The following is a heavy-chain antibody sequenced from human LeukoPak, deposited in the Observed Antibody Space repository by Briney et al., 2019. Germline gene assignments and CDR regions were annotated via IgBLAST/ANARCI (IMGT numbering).Heavy chain of an antibody. CDR2: IYYSGST. J-gene: IGHJ6*03. CDR1: PYSISSGYY. D-gene: IGHD6-13*01. CDR3: ARLQYSSSWYYYYYYMDV. Sequence: SETLSLTCTVSPYSISSGYYWGWIRQPPGKGLEWIGSIYYSGSTYYNPSLKSRVTISVDTSKNQFSLKLSSVTAADTAVYYCARLQYSSSWYYYYYYMDVWGKGTTVTVSS. V-gene: IGHV4-38-2*02.